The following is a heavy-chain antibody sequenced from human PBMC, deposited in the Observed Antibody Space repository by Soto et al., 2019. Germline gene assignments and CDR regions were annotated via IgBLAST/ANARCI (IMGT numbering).Heavy chain of an antibody. CDR1: GFTFSSYA. CDR3: AKDLIVPRVFDY. D-gene: IGHD2-15*01. J-gene: IGHJ4*02. Sequence: VQLLESGGGLVQPGGSLRLPCAASGFTFSSYAMSWVPQAPGKGLEWVSAISGSGGSTYYADPVKGRFTISRDNSKNTLYLQMNSLRAEDTAVYYCAKDLIVPRVFDYWGQGTLVTVSS. CDR2: ISGSGGST. V-gene: IGHV3-23*01.